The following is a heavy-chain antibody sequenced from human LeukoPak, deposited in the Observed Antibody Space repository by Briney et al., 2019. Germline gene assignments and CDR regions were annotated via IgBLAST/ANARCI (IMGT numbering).Heavy chain of an antibody. J-gene: IGHJ4*02. Sequence: GGSLRLSCAASGFTFSSYGMHWVRQAPGKGLEWVSAISGSGGSTYYADSVKGRFTISRDNSKNTLYLQMNSLRAEDTAVYYCAKDGAPGYSYGYYFDYWGQGTLVTVSS. CDR3: AKDGAPGYSYGYYFDY. CDR1: GFTFSSYG. CDR2: ISGSGGST. V-gene: IGHV3-23*01. D-gene: IGHD5-18*01.